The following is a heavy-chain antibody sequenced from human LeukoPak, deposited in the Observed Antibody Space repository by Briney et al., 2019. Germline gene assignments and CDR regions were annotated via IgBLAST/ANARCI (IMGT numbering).Heavy chain of an antibody. CDR3: ARDVMEYSSSSSYDY. CDR1: GYTFTSYY. CDR2: INPSGGST. J-gene: IGHJ4*02. V-gene: IGHV1-46*01. D-gene: IGHD6-6*01. Sequence: ASVKVSCKASGYTFTSYYMHWVRQAPGQGLVWMGIINPSGGSTSYAQKFQGRVTMTRDMSTSTVYMELSSLRSEDTAVYYCARDVMEYSSSSSYDYWGQGTLVTVSS.